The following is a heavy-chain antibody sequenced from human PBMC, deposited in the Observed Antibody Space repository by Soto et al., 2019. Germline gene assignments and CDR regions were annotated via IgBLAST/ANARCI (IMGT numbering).Heavy chain of an antibody. CDR3: ARLAGTVYYYYGMDV. CDR1: GFTFSSYS. Sequence: PGGSLRLSCAASGFTFSSYSMNWVRQAPGKGLEWVSYSSSSSSTIYYADSVKGRFTISRDNAKNSLYLQMNSLRDEDTAVYYCARLAGTVYYYYGMDVWGQGTTVTVSS. D-gene: IGHD6-13*01. J-gene: IGHJ6*02. CDR2: SSSSSSTI. V-gene: IGHV3-48*02.